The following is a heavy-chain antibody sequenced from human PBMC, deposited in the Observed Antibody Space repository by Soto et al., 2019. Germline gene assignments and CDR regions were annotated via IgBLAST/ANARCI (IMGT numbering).Heavy chain of an antibody. CDR3: ARGDIVVVVAATPNYGMDV. J-gene: IGHJ6*02. D-gene: IGHD2-15*01. V-gene: IGHV1-8*01. CDR1: GYTFTSYD. CDR2: MNPNSGNT. Sequence: ASVKVSCKASGYTFTSYDINWVRQATGQGLEWMGWMNPNSGNTGYAQKFQGRVTMTRNTSISTAYMELSSLRSEDTAVYYCARGDIVVVVAATPNYGMDVWGQGTTVTVSS.